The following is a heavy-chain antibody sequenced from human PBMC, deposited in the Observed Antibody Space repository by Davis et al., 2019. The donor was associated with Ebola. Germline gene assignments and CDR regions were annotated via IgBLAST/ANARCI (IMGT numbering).Heavy chain of an antibody. CDR1: GFTFSSYN. V-gene: IGHV3-21*01. D-gene: IGHD2-15*01. Sequence: PGGSLRLSCAASGFTFSSYNMNWVRQAPGKGLEWVSSISSSSKYIYYADSVKGRFTISRDNAKNSLYLQMNSLRAEDTAVYYCARDSDILVVVAAADGFDIWGQGTMVTVSS. CDR3: ARDSDILVVVAAADGFDI. CDR2: ISSSSKYI. J-gene: IGHJ3*02.